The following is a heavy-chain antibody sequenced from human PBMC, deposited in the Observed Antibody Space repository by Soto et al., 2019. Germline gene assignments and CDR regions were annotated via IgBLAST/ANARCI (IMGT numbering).Heavy chain of an antibody. V-gene: IGHV3-23*01. CDR3: AKDRSPGGSWTFDP. J-gene: IGHJ5*02. CDR1: GFTFSSYV. D-gene: IGHD2-15*01. Sequence: GGSLRLSCAASGFTFSSYVMSWVRQAPGKGLEWVSGVSGSGGTTYYTDSVKGRFTISRDNSQSTLYLHMNSLRAEDTALYYCAKDRSPGGSWTFDPWGQGTLVTVSS. CDR2: VSGSGGTT.